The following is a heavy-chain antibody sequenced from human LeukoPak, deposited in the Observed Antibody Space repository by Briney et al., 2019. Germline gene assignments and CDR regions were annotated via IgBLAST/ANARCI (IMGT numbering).Heavy chain of an antibody. J-gene: IGHJ4*02. CDR1: GFTFSSYG. D-gene: IGHD1-26*01. CDR3: AKDLPVGATRVYFDY. Sequence: GGSLRLSCAASGFTFSSYGMHWVRQAPGKGLEWVAVISYDGSNKYYADSVKGRFTISRDNSKNTLYLQMNSLRAEDTAVYYCAKDLPVGATRVYFDYWGQGTLVTVSS. CDR2: ISYDGSNK. V-gene: IGHV3-30*18.